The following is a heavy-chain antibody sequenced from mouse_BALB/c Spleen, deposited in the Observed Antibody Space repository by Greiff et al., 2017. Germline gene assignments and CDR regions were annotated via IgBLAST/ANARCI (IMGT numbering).Heavy chain of an antibody. CDR2: ISSGGSYT. V-gene: IGHV5-6*01. CDR1: GFTFSSYG. CDR3: AINWDGFAY. J-gene: IGHJ3*01. Sequence: VQLKESGGDLVKPGGSLKLSCAASGFTFSSYGMSWVRQTPDKRLEWVATISSGGSYTYYPDSVKGRFTISRDNAKNTLYLQMSSLKSEDTAMYYCAINWDGFAYWGQGTLVTVSA. D-gene: IGHD4-1*01.